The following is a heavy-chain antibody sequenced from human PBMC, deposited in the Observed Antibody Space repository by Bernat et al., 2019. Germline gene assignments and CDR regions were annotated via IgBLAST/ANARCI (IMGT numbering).Heavy chain of an antibody. CDR1: GFTFSSYW. V-gene: IGHV3-74*01. Sequence: EVQLVESGGGLVQPGGSLRLSCAASGFTFSSYWMHWVRQAPGKGLVWVSRINSDGSSTSYADSVKGRFTISRDNAKNSLYLQMNSPRAEDTAVYYCARVVAAAGSPTYMDVWGKGTTVTVSS. CDR3: ARVVAAAGSPTYMDV. D-gene: IGHD6-13*01. J-gene: IGHJ6*03. CDR2: INSDGSST.